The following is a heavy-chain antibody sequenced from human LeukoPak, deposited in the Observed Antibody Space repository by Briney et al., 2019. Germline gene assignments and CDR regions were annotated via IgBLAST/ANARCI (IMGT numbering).Heavy chain of an antibody. V-gene: IGHV1-69*13. CDR2: IIPIFGTA. J-gene: IGHJ4*02. CDR3: ARDRDYDILTGYYRRYYFDY. D-gene: IGHD3-9*01. Sequence: SVKVSCKASGGTFSSYAISWVRQAPGQGLEWMGGIIPIFGTANYAQKFQGRATIAADESTSTAYMELSSLRSEDTAVYYCARDRDYDILTGYYRRYYFDYWGQGTLVTVSS. CDR1: GGTFSSYA.